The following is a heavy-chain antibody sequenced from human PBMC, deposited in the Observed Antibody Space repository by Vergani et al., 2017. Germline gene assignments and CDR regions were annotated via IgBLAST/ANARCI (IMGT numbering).Heavy chain of an antibody. CDR2: FDPEHGEV. CDR3: ASFCSSTSCFYFDY. CDR1: GYSLTDLT. J-gene: IGHJ4*02. D-gene: IGHD2-2*01. Sequence: QVQLVQSGSEVRKPGASVKVSCQVSGYSLTDLTIHWVRQAPGKGLEWMGGFDPEHGEVTFAHHIQGRVTMTEDRSTDTAYMELSSLRSEDTAVYYCASFCSSTSCFYFDYWGQGTLVTVSS. V-gene: IGHV1-24*01.